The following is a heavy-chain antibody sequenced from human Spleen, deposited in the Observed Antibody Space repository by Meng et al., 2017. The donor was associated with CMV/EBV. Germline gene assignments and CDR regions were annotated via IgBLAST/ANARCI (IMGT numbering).Heavy chain of an antibody. CDR3: ARDPRVKSYVVVPAASDY. V-gene: IGHV3-7*01. Sequence: GGSLRLSCVASGFTFTTYSMNWVRQAPGKGLEWVANIKQDGSEKYYVGSVKGRFTISRDNAKNSLYLQMNSLRAEDTAVYYCARDPRVKSYVVVPAASDYWGQGTMVTVSS. CDR2: IKQDGSEK. D-gene: IGHD2-2*01. CDR1: GFTFTTYS. J-gene: IGHJ4*02.